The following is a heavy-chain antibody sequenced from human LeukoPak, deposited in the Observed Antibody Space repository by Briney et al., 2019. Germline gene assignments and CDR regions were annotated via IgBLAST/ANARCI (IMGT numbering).Heavy chain of an antibody. Sequence: SETLSLTCTVSGNSFGDYYWSWIRQPAGKGLEWVGRIYTSGSTTYNPSLKSRDTMSVDTSKSQFSLNLMSVTAADTAVYYCTRDTGTTGEVKFDPWGQGTLVTVSS. CDR2: IYTSGST. J-gene: IGHJ5*02. V-gene: IGHV4-4*07. D-gene: IGHD4-17*01. CDR1: GNSFGDYY. CDR3: TRDTGTTGEVKFDP.